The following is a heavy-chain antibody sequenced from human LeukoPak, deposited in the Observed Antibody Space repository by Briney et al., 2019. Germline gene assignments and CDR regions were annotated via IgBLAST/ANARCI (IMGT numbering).Heavy chain of an antibody. CDR1: GYSISSGYY. V-gene: IGHV4-38-2*01. CDR3: TKHSDFTSIFIVRFDY. D-gene: IGHD3-3*01. CDR2: IYHSGNT. J-gene: IGHJ4*02. Sequence: PSETLSLTCDVSGYSISSGYYWGWIRQPPGKGLEWIGSIYHSGNTYYNPSLKSRLTISVDTSKNQFSLKLNSVTAADTAVYYWTKHSDFTSIFIVRFDYWGQGALVTVSS.